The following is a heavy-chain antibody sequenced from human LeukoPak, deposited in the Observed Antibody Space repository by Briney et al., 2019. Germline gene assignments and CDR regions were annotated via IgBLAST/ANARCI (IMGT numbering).Heavy chain of an antibody. CDR1: GFTFSDYY. Sequence: PGGSLRLSCAASGFTFSDYYMSWTRQAPGKGLEWVSYISSSGSTIYYADSVKGRFTISRDNAKNSLYLQMNSLRAEDTAVYYCARDAYGGPNAEYFQHWGQGTLVTVSS. CDR3: ARDAYGGPNAEYFQH. J-gene: IGHJ1*01. D-gene: IGHD4-23*01. V-gene: IGHV3-11*01. CDR2: ISSSGSTI.